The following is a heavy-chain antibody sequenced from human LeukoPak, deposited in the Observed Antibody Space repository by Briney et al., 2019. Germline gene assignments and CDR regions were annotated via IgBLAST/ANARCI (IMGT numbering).Heavy chain of an antibody. D-gene: IGHD2-2*02. V-gene: IGHV1-69*04. Sequence: SVKVSCKAPGGTFSSYAISWVRQAPGQGLEWMGRIIPIFGIANYAQKFQGRVTITADKSTSTAYMELSSLRSEDTAVYYCAISRRSGYCSSTSCYTDYYYYGMDVWGQGTTVTVSS. CDR3: AISRRSGYCSSTSCYTDYYYYGMDV. CDR1: GGTFSSYA. J-gene: IGHJ6*02. CDR2: IIPIFGIA.